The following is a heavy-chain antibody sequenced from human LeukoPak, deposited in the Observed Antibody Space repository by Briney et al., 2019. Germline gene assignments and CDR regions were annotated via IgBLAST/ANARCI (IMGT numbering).Heavy chain of an antibody. D-gene: IGHD6-13*01. J-gene: IGHJ5*02. V-gene: IGHV3-21*01. CDR3: ARAPGSSSWSNWFDP. CDR1: GFTFSSYS. CDR2: ISSSSSYI. Sequence: GGSLRLSCAASGFTFSSYSMNWVRQAPGKGLEWVSSISSSSSYIYYADSVKGRFTISRDNAKNSLYLQMNSLRAEDTAVYYCARAPGSSSWSNWFDPWGQGTLVTVSS.